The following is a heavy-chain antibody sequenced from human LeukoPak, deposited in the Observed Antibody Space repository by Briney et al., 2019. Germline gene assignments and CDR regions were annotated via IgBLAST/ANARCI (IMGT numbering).Heavy chain of an antibody. D-gene: IGHD2-15*01. CDR3: AKARGFCSGGSCYNPFDP. CDR1: GFTLSSYW. CDR2: IKQDGSEK. V-gene: IGHV3-7*02. J-gene: IGHJ5*02. Sequence: GGSLRLSCAASGFTLSSYWMTWVRQAPGKGLEWVAHIKQDGSEKYYVDSVRGRFTISRDNAKNPLYLQMNSLRVEDTAVYYCAKARGFCSGGSCYNPFDPWGQGTLVTVSS.